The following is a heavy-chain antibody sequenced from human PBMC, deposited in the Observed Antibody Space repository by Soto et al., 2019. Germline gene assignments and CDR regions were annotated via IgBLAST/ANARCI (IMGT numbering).Heavy chain of an antibody. CDR2: INPNSGGT. CDR3: ARDQSATVVTRYYYYYGMDV. D-gene: IGHD4-17*01. Sequence: ASVKVSCKASGYTFTGYYMHWVRQAPGQGLEWMGWINPNSGGTNYAQKFQGRVTMTRDTSISTAYMELSRLRSDDTAVYYCARDQSATVVTRYYYYYGMDVWGQGTTVTVSS. J-gene: IGHJ6*02. CDR1: GYTFTGYY. V-gene: IGHV1-2*02.